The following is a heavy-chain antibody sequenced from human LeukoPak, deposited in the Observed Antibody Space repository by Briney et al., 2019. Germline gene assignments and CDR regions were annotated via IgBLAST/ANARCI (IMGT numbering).Heavy chain of an antibody. CDR1: GFTFSHHW. J-gene: IGHJ5*02. D-gene: IGHD1-14*01. V-gene: IGHV3-74*01. Sequence: GGSLRLSCAASGFTFSHHWMHWVRQAPGKGLVWVSHISSDESSTTYADSVKGRFTISRDNRKNTLYLQMNSLRVEDTTMYYCTRNPDGRNWFDPWGQGTLVTVSS. CDR3: TRNPDGRNWFDP. CDR2: ISSDESST.